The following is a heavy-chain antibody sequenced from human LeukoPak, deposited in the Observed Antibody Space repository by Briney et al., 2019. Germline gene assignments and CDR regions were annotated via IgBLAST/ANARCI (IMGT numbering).Heavy chain of an antibody. CDR2: IYSGGST. D-gene: IGHD3-10*01. V-gene: IGHV3-66*01. CDR1: GFTVSSNY. CDR3: ASETFELLWFGELLEGYFDY. Sequence: GGSLRLSCAASGFTVSSNYMSWVRQAPGKGLEWVSVIYSGGSTYYADSVKGRFTISRDNSKNTLYLQMNSLRAEDTAVYYCASETFELLWFGELLEGYFDYWGQGTLVTVSS. J-gene: IGHJ4*02.